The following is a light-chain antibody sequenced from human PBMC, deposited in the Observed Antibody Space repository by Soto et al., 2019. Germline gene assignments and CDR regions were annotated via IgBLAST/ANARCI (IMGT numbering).Light chain of an antibody. CDR3: NSYVGSNNYV. V-gene: IGLV2-8*01. Sequence: QSALTQPPSASGSPGQSVTISCIGTASDIGRYNYVSWYQHHPGKAPKLIIYEVTKRPSGVPDRFSGSKSGNTASLTVSGLQADDEADYYCNSYVGSNNYVFGTGTTSPS. CDR1: ASDIGRYNY. J-gene: IGLJ1*01. CDR2: EVT.